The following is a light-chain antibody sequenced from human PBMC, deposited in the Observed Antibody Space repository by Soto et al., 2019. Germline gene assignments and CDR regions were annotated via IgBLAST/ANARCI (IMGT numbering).Light chain of an antibody. CDR1: QNIERW. Sequence: DIPLTHSHSTVSESLLERVSLXIWASQNIERWQAWYQQKPGKAPKLLLYDVSTLERGVPSRFSGSGSATEFTLTISDLQPDDFATYYCQQYQSDTWTFGQGTKV. J-gene: IGKJ1*01. V-gene: IGKV1-5*01. CDR2: DVS. CDR3: QQYQSDTWT.